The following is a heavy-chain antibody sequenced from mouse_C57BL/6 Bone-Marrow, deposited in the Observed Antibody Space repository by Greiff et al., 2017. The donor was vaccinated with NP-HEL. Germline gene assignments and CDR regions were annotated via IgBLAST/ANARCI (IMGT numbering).Heavy chain of an antibody. CDR3: TEGDY. CDR1: GYKFTDHD. J-gene: IGHJ4*01. Sequence: QVQLLQSGAGLVRPGASLTLSCKSTGYKFTDHDMSWVRQTPVHGLEWVGAIDSDTGGTAYNQKFKGRAIMTADKSSSTAYMELRSLTSEDSAVYYCTEGDYWGQGTSVTVSS. CDR2: IDSDTGGT. V-gene: IGHV1-15*01.